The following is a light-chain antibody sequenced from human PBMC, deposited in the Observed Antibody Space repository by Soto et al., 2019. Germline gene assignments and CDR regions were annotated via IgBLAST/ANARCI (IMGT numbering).Light chain of an antibody. CDR3: QSADTSGTYYV. CDR1: ALPTQY. V-gene: IGLV3-25*02. CDR2: KDN. J-gene: IGLJ1*01. Sequence: SYELTQSTSVSLTPGQTARITCSGDALPTQYVYWYQQKPGQAPRLIIYKDNQRPSEIPERFSASSSGTLATLTISGIQADDEADFYCQSADTSGTYYVFGTGTKLTVL.